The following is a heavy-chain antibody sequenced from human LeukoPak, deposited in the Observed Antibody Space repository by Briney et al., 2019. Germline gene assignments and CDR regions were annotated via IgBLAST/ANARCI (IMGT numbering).Heavy chain of an antibody. CDR1: GYSFTDKY. CDR2: INPNSGGT. Sequence: ASVKVSCKASGYSFTDKYMHWVRQAPGQGLEWMGWINPNSGGTNYAQKFQGRVTMTRDTSISTAYMELSRLRSDDTAVYYCARGLSGGYPPTRWGQGTLVTVSS. J-gene: IGHJ4*02. V-gene: IGHV1-2*02. D-gene: IGHD3-22*01. CDR3: ARGLSGGYPPTR.